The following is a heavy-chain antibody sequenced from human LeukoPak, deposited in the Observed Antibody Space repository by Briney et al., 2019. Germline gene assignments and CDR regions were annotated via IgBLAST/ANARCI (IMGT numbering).Heavy chain of an antibody. J-gene: IGHJ4*02. CDR2: ISNDGSNK. CDR1: GFTFSSHG. V-gene: IGHV3-30*19. Sequence: GGPLRLSCAASGFTFSSHGMHWVRQAPGKGLEWVTVISNDGSNKYYADSVKGRFTISRDNSKNTLYLQMSSLRAEDTAIYYCARGVVGTTGMGYYFDYWGQGTLVTVSS. CDR3: ARGVVGTTGMGYYFDY. D-gene: IGHD1-26*01.